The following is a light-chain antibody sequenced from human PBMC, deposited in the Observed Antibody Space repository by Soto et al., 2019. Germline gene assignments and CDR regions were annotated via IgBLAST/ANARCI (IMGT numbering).Light chain of an antibody. J-gene: IGLJ2*01. CDR3: QTWGTGIRV. Sequence: QLMLTQSPYASASLGASVNLTCTLSSGHSSYAIAWHQQQPEKGPRYLMNLNSDGSHTKGDGIPDRFSGSSSGAERYLTISSLQSEDEADYYCQTWGTGIRVFGGGTKLTVL. CDR1: SGHSSYA. CDR2: LNSDGSH. V-gene: IGLV4-69*01.